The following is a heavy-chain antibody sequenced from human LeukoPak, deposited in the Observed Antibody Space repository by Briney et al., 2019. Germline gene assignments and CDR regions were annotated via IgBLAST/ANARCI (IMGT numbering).Heavy chain of an antibody. V-gene: IGHV4-30-2*01. CDR1: GGSISSGGYY. CDR3: ARDDYSNYLDY. CDR2: IYHSGST. D-gene: IGHD4-11*01. J-gene: IGHJ4*02. Sequence: PSETLSLTCTVSGGSISSGGYYWSWIRQPPGKGLEWIGYIYHSGSTYYNPSLKSRVTISVDRSKNQFSLKLSSVTAADTAVYYCARDDYSNYLDYWGQGTLVTVSS.